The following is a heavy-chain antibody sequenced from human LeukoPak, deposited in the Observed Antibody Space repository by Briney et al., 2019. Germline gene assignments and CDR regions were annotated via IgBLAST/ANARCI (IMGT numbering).Heavy chain of an antibody. CDR1: GFPFSSYG. V-gene: IGHV3-30*18. CDR3: AKVNYHESSGYYDY. Sequence: GGSLRLSCAASGFPFSSYGMHWVRQAPGKGLEWVAVISHDGTNKYYADSVKGRFTISRDNSKSTLYLQMNSLRAEDTAVYYCAKVNYHESSGYYDYWGQGTLVTVSS. D-gene: IGHD3-22*01. CDR2: ISHDGTNK. J-gene: IGHJ4*02.